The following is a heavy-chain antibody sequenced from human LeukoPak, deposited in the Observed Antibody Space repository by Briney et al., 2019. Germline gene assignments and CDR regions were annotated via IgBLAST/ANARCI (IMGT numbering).Heavy chain of an antibody. J-gene: IGHJ4*02. CDR1: GGSISSYY. CDR3: ARVHADYYDSSGYYYAS. CDR2: IYYSGST. D-gene: IGHD3-22*01. Sequence: SETLSLTCTVSGGSISSYYCSWIRQPPGKGLEWIGYIYYSGSTNYNPSLKSRVTISVDTSKNQFSLKLSSVTAADTAVYYCARVHADYYDSSGYYYASWGQGTLVTVSS. V-gene: IGHV4-59*08.